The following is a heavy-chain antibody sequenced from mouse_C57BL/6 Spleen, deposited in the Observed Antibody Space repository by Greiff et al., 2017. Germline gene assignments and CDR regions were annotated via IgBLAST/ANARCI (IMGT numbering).Heavy chain of an antibody. Sequence: VQLQQSGAELVRPGASVTLSCKASGYTFTDYEMHWVKQTPVHGLEWIGAIDPETGGTAYNQKFKGKAILTADKSSSTAYMELRSLTSEDSAVYYSLSTTVVEDYFDYWGQGTTLTVSS. D-gene: IGHD1-1*01. CDR2: IDPETGGT. V-gene: IGHV1-15*01. CDR3: LSTTVVEDYFDY. CDR1: GYTFTDYE. J-gene: IGHJ2*01.